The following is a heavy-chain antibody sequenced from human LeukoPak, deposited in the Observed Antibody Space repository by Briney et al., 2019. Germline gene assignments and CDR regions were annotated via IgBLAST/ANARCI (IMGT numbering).Heavy chain of an antibody. J-gene: IGHJ5*02. CDR3: ARTFYDFWGGYSHYPFDP. CDR2: IYYSGST. Sequence: SETLSLTCTVSGGSLSSGDYYWSWIRQPPGKGLEWIGYIYYSGSTYYNPSLKSRVTISVDTSKNQFSLKLSSVTAADTAVYYCARTFYDFWGGYSHYPFDPWGQGTLVTVSS. D-gene: IGHD3-3*01. V-gene: IGHV4-30-4*01. CDR1: GGSLSSGDYY.